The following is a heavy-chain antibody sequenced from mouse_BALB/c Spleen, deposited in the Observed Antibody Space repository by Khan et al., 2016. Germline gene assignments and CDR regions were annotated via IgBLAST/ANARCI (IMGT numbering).Heavy chain of an antibody. J-gene: IGHJ1*01. V-gene: IGHV5-12*02. CDR1: GFTFSDYY. CDR3: TSHLRGYGSRWYFDV. D-gene: IGHD3-1*01. CDR2: ISNGGDNT. Sequence: EVELVESGGGLVQPGGSLKLSCATSGFTFSDYYMYWVRQTPEKRLEWVAYISNGGDNTYYPDTVKGRFTISRDNAKNILYLQMSRLKSEDTAMYYFTSHLRGYGSRWYFDVWGAGTTVTGTS.